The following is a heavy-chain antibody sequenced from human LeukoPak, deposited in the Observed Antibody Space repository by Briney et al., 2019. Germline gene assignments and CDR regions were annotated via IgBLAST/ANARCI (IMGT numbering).Heavy chain of an antibody. D-gene: IGHD3-10*01. CDR2: IIPILGIA. Sequence: ASVKVSCKASGGTFSSYAISWVRQAPGQGLEWMGRIIPILGIANYAQKFQGRVTITADKSTSTAYMELSSLRSEDTAVYYCARDPTMVRGVIITLSNFDPWGQGTLVTVSS. J-gene: IGHJ5*02. CDR3: ARDPTMVRGVIITLSNFDP. V-gene: IGHV1-69*04. CDR1: GGTFSSYA.